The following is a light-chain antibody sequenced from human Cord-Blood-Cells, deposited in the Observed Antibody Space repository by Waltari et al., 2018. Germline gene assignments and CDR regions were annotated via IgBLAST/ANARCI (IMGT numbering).Light chain of an antibody. CDR3: QQYYSTPYT. CDR2: WAS. J-gene: IGKJ2*01. CDR1: QSVLYSSNNKNY. V-gene: IGKV4-1*01. Sequence: DIVMTQSPDSLAVSLGERATINCKSSQSVLYSSNNKNYLVWYQQKPGQPPKLLIYWASTRESGFPDRFSGSGSGTDFTRTISGLQAEDVAVYYCQQYYSTPYTFGQGTKLEIK.